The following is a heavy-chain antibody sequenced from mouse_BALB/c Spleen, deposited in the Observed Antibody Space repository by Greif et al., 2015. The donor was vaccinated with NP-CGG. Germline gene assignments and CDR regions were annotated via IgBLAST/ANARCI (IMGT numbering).Heavy chain of an antibody. CDR3: ARDDGPWFAY. D-gene: IGHD3-1*01. Sequence: VKLVESGPGLVAPSQSLSITCTVSGFSLTSYGVHWVRQPPGKGLEWLGVIWAGGSTNYNSALMSRLSISKDNSKSQVFLKMNSLQTDDTAMYYCARDDGPWFAYWGQGTLVTVSA. CDR1: GFSLTSYG. CDR2: IWAGGST. V-gene: IGHV2-9*02. J-gene: IGHJ3*01.